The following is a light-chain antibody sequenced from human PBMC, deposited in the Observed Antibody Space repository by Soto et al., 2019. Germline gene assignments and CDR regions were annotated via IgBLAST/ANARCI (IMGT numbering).Light chain of an antibody. J-gene: IGLJ2*01. V-gene: IGLV2-14*03. Sequence: QSALTQPASVSGSPGQSITISCTGTNSDIGAYNYVSWYQQHPGKAPKVMIHNDSSRPSGVSNRFSGSKSGNTASLTISGLQAEDEADYYCSSYTPSSTVVFGGGTKLTVL. CDR2: NDS. CDR3: SSYTPSSTVV. CDR1: NSDIGAYNY.